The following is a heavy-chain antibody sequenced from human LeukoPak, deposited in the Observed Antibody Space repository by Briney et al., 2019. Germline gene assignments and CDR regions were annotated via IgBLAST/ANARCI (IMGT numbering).Heavy chain of an antibody. V-gene: IGHV1-2*04. CDR2: INPNSGGT. Sequence: ASVKVSCKACGYTFTGYYMHWVRQAPGQGLEWMGWINPNSGGTNYAQKFQGWVTMTRDTSISTAYMELSRLRSDDTAVYYCARDLSLRIAAAGDFDYWGQGTLVTVSS. J-gene: IGHJ4*02. D-gene: IGHD6-13*01. CDR3: ARDLSLRIAAAGDFDY. CDR1: GYTFTGYY.